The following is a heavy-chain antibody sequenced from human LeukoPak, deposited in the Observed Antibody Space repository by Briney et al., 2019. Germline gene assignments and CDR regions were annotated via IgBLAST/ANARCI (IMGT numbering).Heavy chain of an antibody. CDR3: ATADRGAFDI. J-gene: IGHJ3*02. V-gene: IGHV3-48*01. Sequence: GGSLRLSCAASGFTFSSYGVHWVRQAPGKGLEWLSYITRSSSTIYYADSVKGRFTITRDNAKNSLYLQMNSLRVDDTAVYYCATADRGAFDIWGQGTMVIVSS. CDR2: ITRSSSTI. CDR1: GFTFSSYG.